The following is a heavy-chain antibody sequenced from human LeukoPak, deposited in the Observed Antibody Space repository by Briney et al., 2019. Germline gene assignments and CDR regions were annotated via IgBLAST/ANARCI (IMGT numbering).Heavy chain of an antibody. CDR3: ARDPPFIIGTTFFDY. CDR2: ISTSSTYI. Sequence: PGGSLRLSCAASGFTFNSYSMNWVRQAPGKGLEWVSSISTSSTYIYYADSVKGRFTISRDNAKNSLYLQMNSLRAEDTAVYYCARDPPFIIGTTFFDYWGQGTLVTVSS. J-gene: IGHJ4*02. CDR1: GFTFNSYS. D-gene: IGHD1-20*01. V-gene: IGHV3-21*01.